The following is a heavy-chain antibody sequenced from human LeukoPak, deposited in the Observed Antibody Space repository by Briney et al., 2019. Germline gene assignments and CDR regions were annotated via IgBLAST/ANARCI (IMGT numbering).Heavy chain of an antibody. CDR1: GGTFSSYA. CDR3: ARDLRYSSGWSASGMDV. Sequence: EASVKVSCKASGGTFSSYAISWVRQAPGQGLEWMGGIIPIFGTANYAQKFQGRVTITADKSTSTAYMELSSLRSDDTAVYYCARDLRYSSGWSASGMDVWGKGTTVTISS. V-gene: IGHV1-69*06. D-gene: IGHD6-19*01. CDR2: IIPIFGTA. J-gene: IGHJ6*03.